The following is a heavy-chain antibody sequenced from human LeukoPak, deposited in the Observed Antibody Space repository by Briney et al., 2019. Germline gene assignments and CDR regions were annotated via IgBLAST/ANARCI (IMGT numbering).Heavy chain of an antibody. V-gene: IGHV3-23*01. Sequence: PGGSLRLSCEVSGFTFMSYGMSWVRQAPGRGLEWVSGISGSGGNTYYADSVKGRFTISRDNSKNTLDLQMNSLRAEDTAVYYCAKNKRVVVPAAAFDYWGQGTLVTVSS. J-gene: IGHJ4*02. CDR3: AKNKRVVVPAAAFDY. CDR1: GFTFMSYG. D-gene: IGHD2-2*01. CDR2: ISGSGGNT.